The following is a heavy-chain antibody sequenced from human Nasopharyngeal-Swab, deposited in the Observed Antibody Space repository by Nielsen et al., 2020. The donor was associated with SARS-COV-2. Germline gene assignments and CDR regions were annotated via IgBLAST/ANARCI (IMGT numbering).Heavy chain of an antibody. CDR2: VHFSGSS. V-gene: IGHV4-39*07. Sequence: SETLSLTCSVSGGSISSSSDYWDWIRQPPGEGLEWIGSVHFSGSSFYNPSLKSRVTISVDTSKSQFSLRLSSVTAADTAVYYCARGRDLRYCSGGSCYQNKWFDPWGQGTLVTVSS. J-gene: IGHJ5*02. D-gene: IGHD2-15*01. CDR3: ARGRDLRYCSGGSCYQNKWFDP. CDR1: GGSISSSSDY.